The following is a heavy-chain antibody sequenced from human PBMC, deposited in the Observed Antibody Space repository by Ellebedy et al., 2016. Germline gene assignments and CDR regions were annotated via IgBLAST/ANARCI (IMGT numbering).Heavy chain of an antibody. CDR3: ARAIYSSSWYDY. D-gene: IGHD6-13*01. V-gene: IGHV4-59*01. Sequence: SETLSLTCTVSGGSISSYYWSWIRQPPGKGLEWIGYIYYSGSTNYNPSLKSRVTISVDTSKNQFSLKLSSVTAADTAVYYCARAIYSSSWYDYWGQGTLVTVSS. J-gene: IGHJ4*02. CDR2: IYYSGST. CDR1: GGSISSYY.